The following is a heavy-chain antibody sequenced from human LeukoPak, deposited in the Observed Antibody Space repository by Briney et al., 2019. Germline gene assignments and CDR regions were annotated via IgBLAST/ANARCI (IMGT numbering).Heavy chain of an antibody. V-gene: IGHV4-34*01. J-gene: IGHJ4*02. Sequence: SETLSLTCAVYGGSFSGYYWSWIRQPPGKGLEWIREINHSGSTNYNPSLKSRVTISVDTSKNQFSLKLSSVTAADTAVYYCARERGRGHFDYWGQGTLVTVSS. CDR1: GGSFSGYY. CDR3: ARERGRGHFDY. CDR2: INHSGST. D-gene: IGHD1-26*01.